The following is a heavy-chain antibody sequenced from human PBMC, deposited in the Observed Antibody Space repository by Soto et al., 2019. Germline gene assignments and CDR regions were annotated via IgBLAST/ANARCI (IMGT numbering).Heavy chain of an antibody. Sequence: PGGSLRLSCAASVFTFSVSAMHCVRQASGKGLEWVGRIRGKPNSYATAYAASVKGRFAISRDDSKNMAYLQMDSLKTEDTAVYYCTTHTGYSHGYGYWGQGT. J-gene: IGHJ4*02. CDR3: TTHTGYSHGYGY. D-gene: IGHD5-18*01. CDR1: VFTFSVSA. CDR2: IRGKPNSYAT. V-gene: IGHV3-73*01.